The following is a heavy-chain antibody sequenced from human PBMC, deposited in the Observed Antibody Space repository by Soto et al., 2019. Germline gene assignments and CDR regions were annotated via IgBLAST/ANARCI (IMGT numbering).Heavy chain of an antibody. CDR1: GFSFSSYV. CDR3: AKGSGSSRPYYFDY. CDR2: ITGSGGDS. D-gene: IGHD6-13*01. Sequence: EVQLLESGGGLVQPGGSLRVSCAASGFSFSSYVMSWVRQAPGKGLEWVSAITGSGGDSYHADSVKGRFTISRDNTKNALYRQMNSLRAEDTAVYYCAKGSGSSRPYYFDYWGQGTPVTVSS. J-gene: IGHJ4*02. V-gene: IGHV3-23*01.